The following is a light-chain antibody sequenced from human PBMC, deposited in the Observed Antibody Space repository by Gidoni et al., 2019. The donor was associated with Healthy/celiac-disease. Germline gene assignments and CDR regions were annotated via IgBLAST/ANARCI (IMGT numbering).Light chain of an antibody. CDR1: QSVSSSY. J-gene: IGKJ4*01. V-gene: IGKV3-20*01. CDR3: QQYGSSPGLT. Sequence: EIVLTQSPGTLSLSPGERATLSCRASQSVSSSYLAWYQQKPGQAPRHLIYGASSRATGIPDFTLTISRLEPEDFAVYYCQQYGSSPGLTFGGGTKVEIK. CDR2: GAS.